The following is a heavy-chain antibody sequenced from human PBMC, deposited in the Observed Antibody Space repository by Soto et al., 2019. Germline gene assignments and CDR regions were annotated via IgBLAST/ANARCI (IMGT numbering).Heavy chain of an antibody. Sequence: SETLSLTCSVSGGSVSSQTHYWSWIRKSAGKGLEWIGRIYATGTTDYNPSLKSRVMMSVDTSKKQFSLKLRSVTAADTAVYYCVRDGTKTLRDWFDPWGQGISVTVSS. CDR3: VRDGTKTLRDWFDP. D-gene: IGHD1-1*01. V-gene: IGHV4-61*02. CDR1: GGSVSSQTHY. CDR2: IYATGTT. J-gene: IGHJ5*02.